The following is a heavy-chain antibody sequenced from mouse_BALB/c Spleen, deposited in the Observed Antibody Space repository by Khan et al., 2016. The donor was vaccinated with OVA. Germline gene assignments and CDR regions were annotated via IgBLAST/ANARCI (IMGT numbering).Heavy chain of an antibody. CDR2: IYPGDGRT. CDR3: AISYYGSFWYFDV. V-gene: IGHV1S56*01. Sequence: QVQLQQSGLELVNPGASVKMSCKASGDTFISYYIHWVKQRPGQGLEWIGWIYPGDGRTKYNEKFKGKTTMTADKSSSTAYMVLSSLTSEDSAIYFCAISYYGSFWYFDVWGAGTTVTVAS. CDR1: GDTFISYY. J-gene: IGHJ1*01. D-gene: IGHD1-1*01.